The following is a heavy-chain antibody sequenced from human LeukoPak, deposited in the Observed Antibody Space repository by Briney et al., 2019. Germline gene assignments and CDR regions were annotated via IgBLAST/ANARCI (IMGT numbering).Heavy chain of an antibody. CDR2: INPSGGST. D-gene: IGHD5-18*01. J-gene: IGHJ6*02. CDR1: GYTFTSYY. V-gene: IGHV1-46*01. Sequence: ASVNVSCKASGYTFTSYYMHWVRQAPGQGLEWMGIINPSGGSTSYAQKFQGRVTMTRDTSTSTVYMVLSSLRSEDTVVYYCAREIADTAMVNSLLYYYGMDVWGQGTTVTVSS. CDR3: AREIADTAMVNSLLYYYGMDV.